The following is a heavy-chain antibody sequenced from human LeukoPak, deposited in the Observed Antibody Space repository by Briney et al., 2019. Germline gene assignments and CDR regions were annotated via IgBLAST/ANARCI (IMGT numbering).Heavy chain of an antibody. D-gene: IGHD5-12*01. J-gene: IGHJ4*02. Sequence: SETLSLTCTVSGGSISSYYWNWIRQPPGKGLEWIGYIYYSGSTNYNPSLKSRVTISVDTSKNQFSLKLSSVTAADTAVYYCASLYSGYDNTGVDYWGQGTLVTVSS. CDR2: IYYSGST. V-gene: IGHV4-59*01. CDR1: GGSISSYY. CDR3: ASLYSGYDNTGVDY.